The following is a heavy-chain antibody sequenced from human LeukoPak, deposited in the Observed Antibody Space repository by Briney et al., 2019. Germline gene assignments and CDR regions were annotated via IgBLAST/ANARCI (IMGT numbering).Heavy chain of an antibody. V-gene: IGHV4-59*11. CDR3: GRVVPKQQLVDAFDI. D-gene: IGHD6-13*01. J-gene: IGHJ3*02. CDR1: GGSISSHY. CDR2: VFYSGST. Sequence: SETLSLTCTGSGGSISSHYWSWVRQPPGKGLEWIGYVFYSGSTNYNPSLKSRVSISVDTTKKQLSLKLSSVPAADTAVYYCGRVVPKQQLVDAFDIWGQGTMVTVSS.